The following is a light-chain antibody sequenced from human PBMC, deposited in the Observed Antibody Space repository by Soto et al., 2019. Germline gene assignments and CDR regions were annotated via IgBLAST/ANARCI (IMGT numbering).Light chain of an antibody. CDR1: QSVSSSY. CDR3: QQYGSSPPVT. Sequence: EIVLTQSPGTLSLSPGERATLSSRASQSVSSSYLAWYQQKPGQAPRLLIYGASSRATGLPDRFSGSGSGTDFTLTISRLEPEDFAVYYCQQYGSSPPVTFGQGTKVEIK. J-gene: IGKJ1*01. V-gene: IGKV3-20*01. CDR2: GAS.